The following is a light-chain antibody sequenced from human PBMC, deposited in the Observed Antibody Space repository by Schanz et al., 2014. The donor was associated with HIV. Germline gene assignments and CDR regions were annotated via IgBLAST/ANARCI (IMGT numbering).Light chain of an antibody. V-gene: IGLV2-14*03. Sequence: QSALAQPASVSGSPGQSITLSFPGTSSDVGGYNYVSWYQRHPGKAPKLMIYDVSNRPSGVSNRFSGSKSGNTASLTVSGLQAEDEADYYCCSFAGADSLFVFGIGTKLTVL. CDR2: DVS. CDR3: CSFAGADSLFV. CDR1: SSDVGGYNY. J-gene: IGLJ1*01.